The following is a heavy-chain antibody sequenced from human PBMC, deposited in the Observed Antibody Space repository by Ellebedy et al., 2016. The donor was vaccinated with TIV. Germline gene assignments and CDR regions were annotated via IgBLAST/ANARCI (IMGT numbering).Heavy chain of an antibody. CDR2: ISGGATAT. CDR3: AKMVSRYYESSGYYPDY. CDR1: GFTFSNYA. D-gene: IGHD3-22*01. J-gene: IGHJ4*02. Sequence: GESLKISXAASGFTFSNYAMIWVRQAPGKGLEWASSISGGATATYYVDSVKGRFTISRDNSKNTLSLQMNSLRVEDTAVYYCAKMVSRYYESSGYYPDYWGQGSLVIVSS. V-gene: IGHV3-23*01.